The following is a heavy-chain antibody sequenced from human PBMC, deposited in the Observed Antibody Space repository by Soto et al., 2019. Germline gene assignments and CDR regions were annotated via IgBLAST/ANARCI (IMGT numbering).Heavy chain of an antibody. CDR3: SKVHSSGSASLDY. J-gene: IGHJ4*02. V-gene: IGHV3-23*01. D-gene: IGHD6-19*01. Sequence: TGGALRHSSAASGFTFSSPAVSWFRQGPGKGLEWVSGISGSGGSTNYADSVKGRFTISRDKSKNTLYLQMNTLRAEDTGVYYCSKVHSSGSASLDYWGQGTLVTVSS. CDR1: GFTFSSPA. CDR2: ISGSGGST.